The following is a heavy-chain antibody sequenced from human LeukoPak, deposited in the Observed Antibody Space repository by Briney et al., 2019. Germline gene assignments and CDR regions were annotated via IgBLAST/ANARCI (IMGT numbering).Heavy chain of an antibody. CDR2: INPSGGST. CDR3: ARDFAPGGVDAFDI. CDR1: GYTFTSYG. V-gene: IGHV1-46*01. D-gene: IGHD2-8*02. Sequence: ASVKVSCKASGYTFTSYGISWVRQAPGQGLEWMGIINPSGGSTSYAQKFQGRVTITADKTTSTAYMELSSLRSEDTAVYYCARDFAPGGVDAFDIWGQGTMVTVSS. J-gene: IGHJ3*02.